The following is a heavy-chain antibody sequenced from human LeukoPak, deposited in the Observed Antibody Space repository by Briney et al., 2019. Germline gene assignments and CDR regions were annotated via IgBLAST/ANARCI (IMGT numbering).Heavy chain of an antibody. CDR3: ARVSGSWRNNWFDP. CDR2: INPNSGGT. CDR1: GYTFTGYY. V-gene: IGHV1-2*02. Sequence: GASVKVSCKASGYTFTGYYMHWVRQAPGQGLEWMGWINPNSGGTNYAQKFQGRVTMTRDTSISTAYMELSRLRSDDTAVYYCARVSGSWRNNWFDPWGQGTLVTVSS. J-gene: IGHJ5*02. D-gene: IGHD6-13*01.